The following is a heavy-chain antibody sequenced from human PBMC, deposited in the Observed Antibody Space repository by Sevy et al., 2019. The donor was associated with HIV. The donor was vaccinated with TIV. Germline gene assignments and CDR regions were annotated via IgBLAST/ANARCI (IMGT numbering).Heavy chain of an antibody. Sequence: GGSLRLSCAASGFSFSSYLMHWVRQVPGKGLVWVSHIKSDGSSTSYADSVKGRFTISRDNAKNTLYLQMNSLRVEDTAVYYCARDGVFFDHWGQGTLVTVSS. D-gene: IGHD3-16*01. V-gene: IGHV3-74*01. CDR2: IKSDGSST. CDR3: ARDGVFFDH. CDR1: GFSFSSYL. J-gene: IGHJ4*02.